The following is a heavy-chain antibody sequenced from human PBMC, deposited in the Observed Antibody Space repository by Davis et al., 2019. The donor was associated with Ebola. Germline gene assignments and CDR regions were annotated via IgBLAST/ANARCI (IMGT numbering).Heavy chain of an antibody. V-gene: IGHV4-4*02. CDR3: ARHRIAATGNFDY. CDR1: GGSISSDNW. Sequence: MPSETLSLTCAVSGGSISSDNWWAWVRQPPGKGLEWIGEISHSGNTVCNPSLESRVTISVDKSKNHFSLKLNSVTAADTAVYYCARHRIAATGNFDYWGQGTLVTVSS. D-gene: IGHD6-13*01. CDR2: ISHSGNT. J-gene: IGHJ4*02.